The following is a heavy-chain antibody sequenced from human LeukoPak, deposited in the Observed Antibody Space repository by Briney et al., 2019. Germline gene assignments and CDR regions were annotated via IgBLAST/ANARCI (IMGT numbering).Heavy chain of an antibody. Sequence: SETLSLTCTVSGGSISSYYWSWIRQPPGKGLEWIGYIYYSGGTNYNPSLKSRVTISVDTSKNQFSLQLSTVTAADTAVYFFARVAGISATPFDYGGEGTLVTVS. D-gene: IGHD6-13*01. CDR2: IYYSGGT. J-gene: IGHJ4*02. CDR3: ARVAGISATPFDY. CDR1: GGSISSYY. V-gene: IGHV4-59*08.